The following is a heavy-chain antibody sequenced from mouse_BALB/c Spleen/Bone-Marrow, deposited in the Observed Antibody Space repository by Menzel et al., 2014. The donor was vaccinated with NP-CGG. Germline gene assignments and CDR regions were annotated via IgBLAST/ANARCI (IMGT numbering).Heavy chain of an antibody. V-gene: IGHV5-2*01. D-gene: IGHD1-1*01. CDR2: INSDGGST. J-gene: IGHJ3*01. CDR1: EYEFPSHD. Sequence: EAKLVESGGGLVQPGESLKLSCESNEYEFPSHDMSWVRQTPEKRLELVAAINSDGGSTYYPDTMERRFIISRDNSKKTLYLQMSSLRSEDSAVYYLARHGDYYGSSLFAYWGQGTPVTVSA. CDR3: ARHGDYYGSSLFAY.